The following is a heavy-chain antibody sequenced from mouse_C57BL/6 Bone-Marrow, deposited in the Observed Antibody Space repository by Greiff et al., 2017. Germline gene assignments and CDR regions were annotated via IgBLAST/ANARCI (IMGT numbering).Heavy chain of an antibody. Sequence: DVQLQESGPGLVKPSQSLSLTCSVTGYSITSGYYWNWIRQFPGNKLEWMGYISYDGSNNYNPSLKNRISITRDTSKNQFFLKLNSVTTEDTATYYCARYYYGSRWWGQGTTLTVSS. V-gene: IGHV3-6*01. CDR3: ARYYYGSRW. CDR2: ISYDGSN. CDR1: GYSITSGYY. D-gene: IGHD1-1*01. J-gene: IGHJ2*01.